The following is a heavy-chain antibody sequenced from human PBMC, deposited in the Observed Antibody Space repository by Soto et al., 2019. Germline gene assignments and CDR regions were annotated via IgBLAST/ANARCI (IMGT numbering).Heavy chain of an antibody. J-gene: IGHJ6*03. CDR3: ARGRFSGDYELDYMDV. D-gene: IGHD4-17*01. CDR1: GFTFDDYG. Sequence: GGSLRLSCAASGFTFDDYGMSWVRQAPGKGLEWVSGINWNGGSTGYADSVKGRFTISRDNAKNSLYLQMNSLRAEDTALYHCARGRFSGDYELDYMDVWGKGTTVTVSS. CDR2: INWNGGST. V-gene: IGHV3-20*01.